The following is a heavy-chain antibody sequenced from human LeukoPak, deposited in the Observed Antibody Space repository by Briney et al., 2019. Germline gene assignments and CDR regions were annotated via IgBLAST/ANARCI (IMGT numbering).Heavy chain of an antibody. Sequence: ASVKVSCKASGYTFTDYYMHWVRQAPGQGLEWMGWIIHNSGGTNYAQKFQGRVTMTTDTSISTAYMEVSRLRSDDTAVYYCARVRIGQQLDKYYYYAMDVWGQGTTVTVSS. D-gene: IGHD6-13*01. V-gene: IGHV1-2*02. CDR2: IIHNSGGT. J-gene: IGHJ6*02. CDR3: ARVRIGQQLDKYYYYAMDV. CDR1: GYTFTDYY.